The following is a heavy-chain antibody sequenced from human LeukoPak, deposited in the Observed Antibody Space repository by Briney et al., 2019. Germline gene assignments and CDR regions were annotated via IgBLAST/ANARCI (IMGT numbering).Heavy chain of an antibody. CDR2: IYYSGST. Sequence: PSETLSLTCTVSGGSISSSSYYWGWIRQPPGKGLEWIGSIYYSGSTYHNPSLKSRVTISVDTSKNQFSLKLSSVTAADTAVYYCARPPPMDVWGQGTTVTVSS. CDR3: ARPPPMDV. J-gene: IGHJ6*02. CDR1: GGSISSSSYY. V-gene: IGHV4-39*01.